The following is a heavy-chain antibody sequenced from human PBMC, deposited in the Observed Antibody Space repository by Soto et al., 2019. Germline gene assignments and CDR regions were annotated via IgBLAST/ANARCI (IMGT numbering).Heavy chain of an antibody. CDR1: GYTFTGYY. CDR3: ARVGLGIAVAGLFDY. V-gene: IGHV1-2*02. D-gene: IGHD6-19*01. Sequence: QVQLVQSGAEVKKPGASVKVSCKASGYTFTGYYMHWVRQAPGQGLEWMGWINPNSGGTNYAQQFQGRVTMTRDTSISTAYMELSRLRSDDTAVYYCARVGLGIAVAGLFDYWGQGTLVTVSS. CDR2: INPNSGGT. J-gene: IGHJ4*02.